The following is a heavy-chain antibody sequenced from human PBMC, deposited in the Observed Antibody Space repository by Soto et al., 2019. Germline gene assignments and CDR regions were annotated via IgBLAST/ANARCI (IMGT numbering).Heavy chain of an antibody. Sequence: EVQLVESGGGLVQPGGSLRLSCAASGFTFSNSDMNWVHQAPGKGLEWVSGVSWNGSRTHYADSVKGRFIISRDNSRNTLYLQTNSLRDEDTAVYYCVRNYGYNPYCSSTSCYYYYGMDVWGQGTTVTVSS. J-gene: IGHJ6*02. D-gene: IGHD2-2*01. V-gene: IGHV3-35*01. CDR2: VSWNGSRT. CDR1: GFTFSNSD. CDR3: VRNYGYNPYCSSTSCYYYYGMDV.